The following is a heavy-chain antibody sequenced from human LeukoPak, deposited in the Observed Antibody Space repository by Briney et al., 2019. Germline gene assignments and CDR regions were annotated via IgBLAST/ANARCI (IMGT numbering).Heavy chain of an antibody. V-gene: IGHV3-66*01. CDR3: ARDQGSGSYLD. J-gene: IGHJ4*02. Sequence: PGGSLRLSCAASGFTVSSNYMSWVRQAPGKGLEWVSVIYSGGSTYYADSVKGRFTISRDNSKNTLYLQMSSLRAEDTAVYYCARDQGSGSYLDWGQGTLVTVSS. D-gene: IGHD1-26*01. CDR2: IYSGGST. CDR1: GFTVSSNY.